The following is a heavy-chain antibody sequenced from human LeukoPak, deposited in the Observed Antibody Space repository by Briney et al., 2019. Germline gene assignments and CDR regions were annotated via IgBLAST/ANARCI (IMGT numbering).Heavy chain of an antibody. Sequence: GGSLRLSCAASGFTVSSYSMNWVRQAPGKGLEGVSYISSSSTIYYADSVKGRFTISRDNAKNSLYLQMNSLRAEDTAVYYCARDRRDGYKRKGNDAFDIWGQGTMVTVSS. J-gene: IGHJ3*02. V-gene: IGHV3-48*01. CDR2: ISSSSTI. CDR1: GFTVSSYS. D-gene: IGHD5-24*01. CDR3: ARDRRDGYKRKGNDAFDI.